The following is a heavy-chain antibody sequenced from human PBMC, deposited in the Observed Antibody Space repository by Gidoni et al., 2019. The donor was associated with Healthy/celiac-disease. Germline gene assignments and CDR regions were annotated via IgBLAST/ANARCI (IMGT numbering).Heavy chain of an antibody. CDR1: GFTFSSYA. D-gene: IGHD6-13*01. CDR2: ISGSGGST. CDR3: AKGPPLVYSSSWDFDY. V-gene: IGHV3-23*01. Sequence: EVQLLESGGGLVQPGGSLRLSCAASGFTFSSYAMSWVRQAPGKGLEWVSAISGSGGSTYDADSVKGRFTISRDNTKNTLYLQMNSLRAEDTAVYYCAKGPPLVYSSSWDFDYWGQGTLVTVSS. J-gene: IGHJ4*02.